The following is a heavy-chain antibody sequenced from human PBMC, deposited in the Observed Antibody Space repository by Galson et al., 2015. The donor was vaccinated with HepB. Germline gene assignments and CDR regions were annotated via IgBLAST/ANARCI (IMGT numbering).Heavy chain of an antibody. J-gene: IGHJ3*02. CDR1: GFTFDDYA. D-gene: IGHD3-9*01. CDR3: ARPYDILTGYYAGAFDI. V-gene: IGHV3-30-3*01. Sequence: SLRLSCAASGFTFDDYAMHWVRQAPGKGLEWVAVISYDGSNKYYADSVKGRFTISRDNSKNTLYLQMNSLRAEDTAVYYCARPYDILTGYYAGAFDIWGQGTMVTVSS. CDR2: ISYDGSNK.